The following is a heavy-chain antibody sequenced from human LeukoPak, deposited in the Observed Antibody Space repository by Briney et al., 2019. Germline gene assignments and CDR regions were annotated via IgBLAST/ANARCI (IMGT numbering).Heavy chain of an antibody. CDR2: IYSGGST. D-gene: IGHD4-17*01. CDR1: GLTVSSNY. Sequence: PGGSLRLSCAASGLTVSSNYMGWVRQAPGKGLEWVSVIYSGGSTYYADSVKGRFTISRDNAKNSLYLQMNSLRAEDTALYYCAREVWTTVATSHYYYMDVWGKGTTVTVSS. J-gene: IGHJ6*03. V-gene: IGHV3-53*01. CDR3: AREVWTTVATSHYYYMDV.